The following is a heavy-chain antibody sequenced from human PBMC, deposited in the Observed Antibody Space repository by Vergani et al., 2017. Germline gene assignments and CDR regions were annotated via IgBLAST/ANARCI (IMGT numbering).Heavy chain of an antibody. Sequence: EVQLVESGGGLVKPGGSLRLSCAASGFTFSSYSMNWVRQAPGKGLEWVSSISSSSSYIYYADSVKGRFTISRDNAKNSLYLQMNSLRAEDTAVYYCARATVVTPLFYYYYGMDVWGQGTTVTVSS. D-gene: IGHD4-23*01. V-gene: IGHV3-21*01. CDR1: GFTFSSYS. CDR2: ISSSSSYI. J-gene: IGHJ6*02. CDR3: ARATVVTPLFYYYYGMDV.